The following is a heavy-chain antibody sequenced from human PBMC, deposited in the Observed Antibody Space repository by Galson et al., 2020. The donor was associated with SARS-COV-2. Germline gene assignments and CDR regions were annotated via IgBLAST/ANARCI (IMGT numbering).Heavy chain of an antibody. CDR2: IWYDESNK. J-gene: IGHJ5*02. CDR3: ARNPVPGTRGDWFDT. V-gene: IGHV3-33*01. CDR1: GFIFSSYG. D-gene: IGHD6-19*01. Sequence: GESLKISCAASGFIFSSYGMHWVRQAPGKGLEWVALIWYDESNKYYADSVRGRFTISRDISKNTLYLQMDNVRAEDTAVYYCARNPVPGTRGDWFDTWGQGTLVTVSS.